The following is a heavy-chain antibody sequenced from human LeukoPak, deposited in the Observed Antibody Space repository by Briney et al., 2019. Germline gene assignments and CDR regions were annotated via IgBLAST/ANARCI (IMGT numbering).Heavy chain of an antibody. V-gene: IGHV4-39*07. CDR1: GGSISSSSYY. Sequence: SETLSLTCTVSGGSISSSSYYWGWIRQPPGKGLEWIGSIYYSGRTYYNPSLKSRVTISVDTSKNQFSLKLSSVTAADTAVYYCARDRDGYCSSTSCSDLTWFDPWGQGTLVTVSS. CDR2: IYYSGRT. J-gene: IGHJ5*02. D-gene: IGHD2-2*03. CDR3: ARDRDGYCSSTSCSDLTWFDP.